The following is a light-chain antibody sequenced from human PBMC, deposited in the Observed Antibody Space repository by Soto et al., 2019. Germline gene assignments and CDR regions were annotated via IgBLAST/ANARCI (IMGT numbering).Light chain of an antibody. Sequence: IVLTQSPDTLSLSPGERATVSCRASQTVTSSYFAWYQQKPGQAPRLLIYGASNRATGIPDRFSGSGSGTDFTLTISRLEPEDSAVYYCQQYGNFPYTFGQGTKLEIK. CDR1: QTVTSSY. CDR3: QQYGNFPYT. J-gene: IGKJ2*01. CDR2: GAS. V-gene: IGKV3-20*01.